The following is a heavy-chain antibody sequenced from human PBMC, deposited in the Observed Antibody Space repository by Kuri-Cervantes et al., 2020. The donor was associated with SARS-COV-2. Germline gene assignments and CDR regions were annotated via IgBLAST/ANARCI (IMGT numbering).Heavy chain of an antibody. J-gene: IGHJ4*02. CDR1: GYSISSGYY. D-gene: IGHD1-26*01. CDR2: VFHSGST. Sequence: GSLRLSCAVSGYSISSGYYWGWIWQPPGKGLEWIGTVFHSGSTFYSPSLRSRVSISVDTSKNQFSLKLTSVTAADTAIYYCARTILGASFDYWGQGALVTVSS. V-gene: IGHV4-38-2*01. CDR3: ARTILGASFDY.